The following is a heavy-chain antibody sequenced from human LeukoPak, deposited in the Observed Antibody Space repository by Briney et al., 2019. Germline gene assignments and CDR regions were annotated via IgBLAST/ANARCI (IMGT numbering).Heavy chain of an antibody. D-gene: IGHD3-10*01. CDR1: GFTFSDCA. V-gene: IGHV3-23*01. Sequence: QPVGSLRLSCAASGFTFSDCAMTWARQAPGRGLEWVSSIGSDDKKHYSDSVKGRFTISRDNSKNTLYLQMNSLRAEDTAVYYCARVGYGSGSNYFDYWGQGTLVTVSS. CDR2: IGSDDKK. CDR3: ARVGYGSGSNYFDY. J-gene: IGHJ4*02.